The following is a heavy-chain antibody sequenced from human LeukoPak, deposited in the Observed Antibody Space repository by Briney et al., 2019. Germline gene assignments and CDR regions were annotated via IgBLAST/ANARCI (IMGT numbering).Heavy chain of an antibody. J-gene: IGHJ5*02. Sequence: ASVKVSCKASGYTFTSYDINWVRQATGQRLEWMGWMNPNSGNTGYAQKFQGRVTITRNTSISTAYMELSSLRSEDTAVYYCARGRSYDFWSGYYTDHNWFDPWGQGTLVTVSS. CDR1: GYTFTSYD. D-gene: IGHD3-3*01. CDR2: MNPNSGNT. CDR3: ARGRSYDFWSGYYTDHNWFDP. V-gene: IGHV1-8*03.